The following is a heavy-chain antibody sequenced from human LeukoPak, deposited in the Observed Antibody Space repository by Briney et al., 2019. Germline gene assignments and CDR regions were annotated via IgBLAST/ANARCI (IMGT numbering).Heavy chain of an antibody. CDR1: GGSISSGGYY. Sequence: SETLSLTCTVSGGSISSGGYYWSWIRQPPGKGLEWIGYIYHSGSTYYNPSLKSRVTISVDRSKNQFSLKLSSVTAADTAVYYCARVGVPAAKKGDLDYWGQGTLVTVSS. CDR2: IYHSGST. J-gene: IGHJ4*02. V-gene: IGHV4-30-2*01. D-gene: IGHD2-2*01. CDR3: ARVGVPAAKKGDLDY.